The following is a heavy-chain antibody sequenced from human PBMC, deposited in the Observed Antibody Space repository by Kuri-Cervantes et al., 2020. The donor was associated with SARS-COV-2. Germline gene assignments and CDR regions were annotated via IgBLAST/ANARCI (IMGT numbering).Heavy chain of an antibody. Sequence: SVKVSCKASVGTFSSYAISWVRQAPGQGLEWMGGIIPIFGTANYAQKFQGRVTITADKSTSTAYMELSSLRSEDTAVYYCARGEASQWLVHNWFDPWGQGTLVTVSS. V-gene: IGHV1-69*06. CDR1: VGTFSSYA. J-gene: IGHJ5*02. D-gene: IGHD6-19*01. CDR2: IIPIFGTA. CDR3: ARGEASQWLVHNWFDP.